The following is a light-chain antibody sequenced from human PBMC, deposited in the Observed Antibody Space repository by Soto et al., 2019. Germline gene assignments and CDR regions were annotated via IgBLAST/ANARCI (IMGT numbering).Light chain of an antibody. J-gene: IGLJ1*01. CDR2: EVT. V-gene: IGLV2-8*01. Sequence: QSALAQPPSASGSPGHSGTISCTGTSSDVGDNYVSWYQQHLGTAPKLIIYEVTLRPSGVPDRFSGSKSGNTASLTVSGLQADDEADYYCSAYAGSNTFVFGTGTKVTVL. CDR3: SAYAGSNTFV. CDR1: SSDVGDNY.